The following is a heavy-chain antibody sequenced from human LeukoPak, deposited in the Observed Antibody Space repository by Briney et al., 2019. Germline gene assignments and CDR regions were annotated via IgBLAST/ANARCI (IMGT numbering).Heavy chain of an antibody. D-gene: IGHD3-22*01. Sequence: GGSLRLSCAASGFTFSSYTMNWVRQAPGKGLEWVSSITSGSTYIYYADSVKGRFTISRDNAKNSLYLQMNSLRADDTAIYYCASAPAYESSGYYPWYFDYWGQGTLVTVSS. CDR3: ASAPAYESSGYYPWYFDY. V-gene: IGHV3-21*01. CDR2: ITSGSTYI. J-gene: IGHJ4*02. CDR1: GFTFSSYT.